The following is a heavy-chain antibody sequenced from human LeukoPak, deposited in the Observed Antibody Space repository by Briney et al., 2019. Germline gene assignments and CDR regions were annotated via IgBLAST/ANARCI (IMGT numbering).Heavy chain of an antibody. CDR3: ARNFPYSKLDY. CDR1: GGSFSSYY. CDR2: IDHSGST. J-gene: IGHJ4*02. Sequence: PSETLSLTCAVSGGSFSSYYWSWIRQPPGKGLEWIGEIDHSGSTNYNPALKSRVTISVDTSKSQFSLQLSSVTAADTAVYYCARNFPYSKLDYWGQGTLVTVSS. V-gene: IGHV4-34*01. D-gene: IGHD6-13*01.